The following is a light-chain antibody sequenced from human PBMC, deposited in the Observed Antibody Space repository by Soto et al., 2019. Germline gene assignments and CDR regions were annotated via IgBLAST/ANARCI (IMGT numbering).Light chain of an antibody. V-gene: IGLV2-8*01. CDR3: SSYAGSNNFGV. CDR1: SSDVGGYNY. Sequence: QSALTQPPSASGSPGQSVTISCTGTSSDVGGYNYVSWYQQHPGKAPKLMIYEVNNRPSGVPDRFSGSKSGNTASLTVSGVQAEDEAYYYCSSYAGSNNFGVFGTGTKLTVL. J-gene: IGLJ1*01. CDR2: EVN.